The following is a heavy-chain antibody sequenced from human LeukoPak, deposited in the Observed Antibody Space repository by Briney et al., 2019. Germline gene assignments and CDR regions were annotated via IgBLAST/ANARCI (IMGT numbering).Heavy chain of an antibody. D-gene: IGHD3-16*01. CDR1: GGSFSGYY. CDR2: INHSGST. CDR3: AREVGGSYYGY. J-gene: IGHJ4*02. V-gene: IGHV4-34*01. Sequence: PSETLSLTCAVYGGSFSGYYWSWIRQPPGKGLEWIGEINHSGSTNYNPSLKSRVTISVDTSKNQFSLKLSSVTAADTAVYYCAREVGGSYYGYWGQGTLVTVSS.